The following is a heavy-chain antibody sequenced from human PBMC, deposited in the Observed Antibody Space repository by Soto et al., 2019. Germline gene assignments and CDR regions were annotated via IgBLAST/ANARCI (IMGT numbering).Heavy chain of an antibody. CDR1: GFTLSGRS. CDR3: ARGWFGPDV. V-gene: IGHV3-74*01. Sequence: EVQLVESGGGLVQPGGSLRLSCAASGFTLSGRSMHWVRQAPGKGLVWVSGIDNAGTDSTYADSVKGRFTSSRDNAKNMLYLQMNTLGVEDTAVYYCARGWFGPDVWGKGTRVTVSS. J-gene: IGHJ6*04. CDR2: IDNAGTDS. D-gene: IGHD3-10*01.